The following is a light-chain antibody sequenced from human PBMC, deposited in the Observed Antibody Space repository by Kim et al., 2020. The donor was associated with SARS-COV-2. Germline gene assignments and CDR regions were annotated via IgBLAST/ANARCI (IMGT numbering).Light chain of an antibody. V-gene: IGKV3-20*01. CDR1: QSVSSRF. Sequence: ENVLTQSPGTLSLSPGERATLSCRASQSVSSRFLAWYQQKPGQAPRLLIYGASSRATGIPDRFSGSGSGTDFTLTISRLESEDFAVYYCQQYGTSPPLTFGGGTKVDIK. CDR3: QQYGTSPPLT. CDR2: GAS. J-gene: IGKJ4*01.